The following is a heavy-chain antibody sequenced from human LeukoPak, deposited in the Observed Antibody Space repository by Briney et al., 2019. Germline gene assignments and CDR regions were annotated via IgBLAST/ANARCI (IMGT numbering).Heavy chain of an antibody. CDR2: LYSGGST. CDR1: EFTVSANY. V-gene: IGHV3-53*01. CDR3: SSAYWGSYHYSDY. J-gene: IGHJ4*02. D-gene: IGHD7-27*01. Sequence: GGSLRLSCAASEFTVSANYMSWVRQAPGKGLEWVSVLYSGGSTYYADSVKGRFTISRDNSKNTLYLQMNSLRVEDTAVYFCSSAYWGSYHYSDYWGQGTLVTVSS.